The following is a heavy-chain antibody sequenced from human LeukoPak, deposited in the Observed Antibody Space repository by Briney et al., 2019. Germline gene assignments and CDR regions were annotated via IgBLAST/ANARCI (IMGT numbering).Heavy chain of an antibody. CDR2: FDPEDGEI. J-gene: IGHJ4*02. Sequence: ASVKVSCKVSGYTLTEFSMHWVRQAPGKGLEWMGGFDPEDGEIIYAQNFQGRVTMTEDTSTDTAYMDLGSLKSEDTAVYYCATQWAVAATGGFDYWGQGTLVTVSS. V-gene: IGHV1-24*01. CDR3: ATQWAVAATGGFDY. D-gene: IGHD6-19*01. CDR1: GYTLTEFS.